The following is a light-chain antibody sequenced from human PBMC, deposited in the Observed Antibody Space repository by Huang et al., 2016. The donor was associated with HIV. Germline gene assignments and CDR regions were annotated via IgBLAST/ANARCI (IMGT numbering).Light chain of an antibody. V-gene: IGKV3-11*01. CDR3: QQRSNWPPYT. CDR1: QSVSSN. Sequence: EIVLTQSPATLSLSPGERATLSCRASQSVSSNLVWYQQKPGQAPRLLIYHASNRAAGVPPRFSGSGSGTDFILTISSLEPEDFAVYYCQQRSNWPPYTFGQGTKLEIK. J-gene: IGKJ2*01. CDR2: HAS.